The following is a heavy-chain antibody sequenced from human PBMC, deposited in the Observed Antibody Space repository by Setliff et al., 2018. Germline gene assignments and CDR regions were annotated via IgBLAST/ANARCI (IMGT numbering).Heavy chain of an antibody. CDR3: ARRSPAYYSDSSGYFYDTSPYMDV. V-gene: IGHV4-34*01. CDR1: GGSFSGYF. Sequence: SETLSLTCAVYGGSFSGYFWSWIRQSPGRGLEWIGEINDRGSTHYNPSLKSRVTISVDTSKNQFSLKLSSVTAADTAVYYCARRSPAYYSDSSGYFYDTSPYMDVWGKGTTVTVSS. D-gene: IGHD3-22*01. J-gene: IGHJ6*03. CDR2: INDRGST.